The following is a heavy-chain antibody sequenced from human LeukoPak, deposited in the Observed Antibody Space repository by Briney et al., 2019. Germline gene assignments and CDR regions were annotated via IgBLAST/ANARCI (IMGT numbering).Heavy chain of an antibody. Sequence: GESLKISFQGSGYSFTSYWISWVRQMPGKGLEWMGRIDPSDSYTNYSPSFRGHVTISADKSISTAYLQWSSLKASDTAMYYCARHTQPGYFDYWGQGSLVTVSS. J-gene: IGHJ4*02. D-gene: IGHD2-2*01. CDR3: ARHTQPGYFDY. CDR2: IDPSDSYT. V-gene: IGHV5-10-1*01. CDR1: GYSFTSYW.